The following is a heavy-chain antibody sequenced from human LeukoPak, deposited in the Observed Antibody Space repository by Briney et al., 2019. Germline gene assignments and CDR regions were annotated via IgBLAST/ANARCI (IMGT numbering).Heavy chain of an antibody. Sequence: ASVKVSCKASGYTFTGYYMHWVRQAPGQGLEWMGWINLNSGGTNYAQKFQGRVTMTRDTSISTAYMELSRLRSDDTAVYYCASQYYYDSSGSWGQGTLVTVSS. D-gene: IGHD3-22*01. CDR1: GYTFTGYY. J-gene: IGHJ4*02. V-gene: IGHV1-2*02. CDR2: INLNSGGT. CDR3: ASQYYYDSSGS.